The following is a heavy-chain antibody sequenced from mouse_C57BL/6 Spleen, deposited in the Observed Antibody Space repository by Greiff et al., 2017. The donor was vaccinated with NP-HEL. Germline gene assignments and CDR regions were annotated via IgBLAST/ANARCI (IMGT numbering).Heavy chain of an antibody. J-gene: IGHJ3*01. D-gene: IGHD3-2*02. CDR2: INPNNGGT. V-gene: IGHV1-26*01. CDR1: GYTFTDYY. CDR3: ARLAAQATSWFAY. Sequence: VQLQQSGPELVKPGASVKISCKASGYTFTDYYMNWVKQSHGKSLEWIGDINPNNGGTSYNQKFKGKATLTVDKSSSTAYMELRSLTSEDSAVYYCARLAAQATSWFAYWGQGTLVTVSA.